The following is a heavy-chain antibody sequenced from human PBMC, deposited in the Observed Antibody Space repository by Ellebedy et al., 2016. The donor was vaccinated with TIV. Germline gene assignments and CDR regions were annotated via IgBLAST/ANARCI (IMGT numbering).Heavy chain of an antibody. CDR1: GDSISAYY. CDR2: ISYSGST. D-gene: IGHD3-3*01. V-gene: IGHV4-59*12. J-gene: IGHJ5*02. Sequence: MPSETLSLTCTVSGDSISAYYWNWIRQSPGKGLEWIACISYSGSTNYNPSLRSRVTISLATSKKQFSLRLASVTAADMAIYYCARSLSLGGYYAWFDPWGQGTLVTVSS. CDR3: ARSLSLGGYYAWFDP.